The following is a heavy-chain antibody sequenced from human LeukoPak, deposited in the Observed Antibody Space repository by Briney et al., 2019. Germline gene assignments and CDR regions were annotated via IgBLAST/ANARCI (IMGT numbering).Heavy chain of an antibody. CDR3: TRIGGSGGLDP. J-gene: IGHJ5*02. CDR2: IKSKTDGGTT. Sequence: GGSLRLSCAASGFTLSNAWMTWVRQAPGKGREWVGRIKSKTDGGTTDYAAPVKGRFTISRDDSKNTLYLQMNSLKTEDTAVYYCTRIGGSGGLDPWGQGTLVTVSS. D-gene: IGHD3-10*01. V-gene: IGHV3-15*01. CDR1: GFTLSNAW.